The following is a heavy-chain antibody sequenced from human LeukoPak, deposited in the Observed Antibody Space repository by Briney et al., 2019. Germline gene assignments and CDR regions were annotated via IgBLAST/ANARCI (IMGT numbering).Heavy chain of an antibody. CDR2: ISDSGST. V-gene: IGHV4-59*01. CDR1: GGSISSYY. J-gene: IGHJ4*02. CDR3: ARKISYISVFHY. D-gene: IGHD2-15*01. Sequence: SETLSLTCTVSGGSISSYYWSWIRQPPGQGLEWIGYISDSGSTNYNPFLKSRVTISGDTPGSQVSLKLSSVTAADTAVYYCARKISYISVFHYWGQGTLVTVSS.